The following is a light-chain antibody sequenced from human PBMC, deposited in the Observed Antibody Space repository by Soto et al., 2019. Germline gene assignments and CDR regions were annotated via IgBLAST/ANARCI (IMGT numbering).Light chain of an antibody. CDR2: DVS. J-gene: IGLJ1*01. Sequence: QSALTQPASVSGSPGQSITISCTGTSSDIGSYNYVTWYQQHPGKAPKLMIYDVSNRPSGVSYRFSGSKSGNSASLTISGLQAEDEADSYCCSFTTSNTYVFGTGTKLTVL. CDR1: SSDIGSYNY. CDR3: CSFTTSNTYV. V-gene: IGLV2-14*01.